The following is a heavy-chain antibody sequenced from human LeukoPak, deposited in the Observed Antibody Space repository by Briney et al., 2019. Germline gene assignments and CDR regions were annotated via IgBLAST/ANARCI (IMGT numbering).Heavy chain of an antibody. Sequence: VSVKVSCKASGYTFTGYYMHWVRQAPGQGLEWMGRINPNSGGTNYAQKFQGRVTMTRDTSISTAYMELSRLRSDDTAVYYCARAGDSSGYYYGAFDIWGQGTMVAVSS. CDR2: INPNSGGT. CDR1: GYTFTGYY. CDR3: ARAGDSSGYYYGAFDI. D-gene: IGHD3-22*01. V-gene: IGHV1-2*06. J-gene: IGHJ3*02.